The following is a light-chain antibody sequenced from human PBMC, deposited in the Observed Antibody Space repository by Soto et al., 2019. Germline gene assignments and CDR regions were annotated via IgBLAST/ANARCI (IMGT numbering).Light chain of an antibody. Sequence: EIVMTQSPATLSVSPGERATLSCRASQSVSSNLAWYQQKPGQAPRLLIYGASTRATGIPARFSGSGSGTEFXXXXSSXXSEDFAVYYCQQYNNWPPYTFGQGTKLEIK. CDR3: QQYNNWPPYT. V-gene: IGKV3-15*01. CDR2: GAS. J-gene: IGKJ2*01. CDR1: QSVSSN.